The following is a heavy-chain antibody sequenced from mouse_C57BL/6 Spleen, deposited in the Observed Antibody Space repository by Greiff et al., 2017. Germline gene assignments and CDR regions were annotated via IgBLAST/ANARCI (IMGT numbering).Heavy chain of an antibody. CDR1: GYSFTGYY. J-gene: IGHJ3*01. CDR2: INPSTGGT. Sequence: EVQLQQSGPELVKPGASVKISCKASGYSFTGYYMNWVKQSPEKSLEWIGEINPSTGGTTYNQKFKAKATLTVDKSSSTAYMQLKSLTSEDSAVDYCARWATWAFAYWGQGTLVTVSA. V-gene: IGHV1-42*01. CDR3: ARWATWAFAY. D-gene: IGHD3-1*01.